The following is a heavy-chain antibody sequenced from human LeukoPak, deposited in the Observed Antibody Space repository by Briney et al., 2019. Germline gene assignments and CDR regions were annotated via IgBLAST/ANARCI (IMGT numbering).Heavy chain of an antibody. CDR3: ARDEEGLFYGSGSYYNQFDY. V-gene: IGHV3-7*01. CDR1: GFTFSSYA. D-gene: IGHD3-10*01. Sequence: PGGSLRLSCAASGFTFSSYAMHWVRQAPGKGLEWVANIKQDGSEKYYVDSVKGRFTISRDNAKNSLYLQMNSLRAEDTAVYYCARDEEGLFYGSGSYYNQFDYWGQGTLVTVSS. J-gene: IGHJ4*02. CDR2: IKQDGSEK.